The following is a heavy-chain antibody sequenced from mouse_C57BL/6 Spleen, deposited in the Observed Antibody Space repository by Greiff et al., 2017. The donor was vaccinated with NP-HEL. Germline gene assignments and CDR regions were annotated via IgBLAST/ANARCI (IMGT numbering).Heavy chain of an antibody. CDR2: INPNNGGT. CDR3: ARDYYGSSWDY. J-gene: IGHJ2*01. CDR1: GYTFTDYN. V-gene: IGHV1-22*01. D-gene: IGHD1-1*01. Sequence: EVQLQESGPELVKPGASVKMSCKASGYTFTDYNMHWVKQSHGKSLEWIGYINPNNGGTSYNQKFKGKATLTVNKSSSTAYMELRSLTSEDSAVYYCARDYYGSSWDYWGQGTTLTVSS.